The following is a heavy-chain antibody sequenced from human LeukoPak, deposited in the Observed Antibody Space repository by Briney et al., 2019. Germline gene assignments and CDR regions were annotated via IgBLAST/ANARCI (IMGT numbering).Heavy chain of an antibody. CDR2: IKQDGSEK. CDR1: GFTFSSYG. Sequence: GGSLRLSCAASGFTFSSYGMHWVRQAPGKGLEWVANIKQDGSEKYYVDSVKGRFTISRDNAKNSLYLQMNSLRAEDTAVYYCARDTGYDYVWGSYRYTGDWGQGTLVTVSS. J-gene: IGHJ4*02. D-gene: IGHD3-16*02. CDR3: ARDTGYDYVWGSYRYTGD. V-gene: IGHV3-7*01.